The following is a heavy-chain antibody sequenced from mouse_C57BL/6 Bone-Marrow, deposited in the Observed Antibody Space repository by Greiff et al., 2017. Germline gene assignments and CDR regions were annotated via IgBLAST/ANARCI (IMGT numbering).Heavy chain of an antibody. J-gene: IGHJ1*03. CDR3: ERGEDGNPWYFDV. Sequence: EVKLVESGGGLVKPGGSLKLSCAASGFTFSDYGMHWVRQAPEKGLEWVAYISSGSSTIYYAATVKGRFTISRDNAKNKLYLQMTSMRAEDTAMYYCERGEDGNPWYFDVWGTGTTVTVSS. CDR1: GFTFSDYG. CDR2: ISSGSSTI. V-gene: IGHV5-17*01. D-gene: IGHD2-1*01.